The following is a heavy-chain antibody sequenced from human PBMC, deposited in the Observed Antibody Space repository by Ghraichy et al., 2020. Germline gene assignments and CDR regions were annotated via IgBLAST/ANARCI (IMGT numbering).Heavy chain of an antibody. CDR1: GDSVSSDTYY. D-gene: IGHD2-8*01. CDR2: IYNSGST. J-gene: IGHJ4*02. Sequence: PETLSLTCTVSGDSVSSDTYYWSWIRQSPGKGLEWIGYIYNSGSTNYNFSLKSRVTISVDTSKNQFSLKLSAATAADTAVYFCARGSVYCTDGICFGKRPTLDYWGQGTLVTVSS. V-gene: IGHV4-61*01. CDR3: ARGSVYCTDGICFGKRPTLDY.